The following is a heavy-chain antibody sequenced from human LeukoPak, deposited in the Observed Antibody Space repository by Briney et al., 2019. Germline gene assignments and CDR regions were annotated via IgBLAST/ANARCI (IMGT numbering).Heavy chain of an antibody. CDR2: ISNSGSYI. CDR3: ARASIRDGPYYFDC. Sequence: GESLRLSCAASGFTFSSFGMNWVRQPPGKGREWVSSISNSGSYIYYADSVKGRRSISRDNSKNSLFLQMNSLRAEDTGVYYCARASIRDGPYYFDCWGQGTLVTVSS. V-gene: IGHV3-21*01. J-gene: IGHJ4*02. CDR1: GFTFSSFG. D-gene: IGHD2-8*01.